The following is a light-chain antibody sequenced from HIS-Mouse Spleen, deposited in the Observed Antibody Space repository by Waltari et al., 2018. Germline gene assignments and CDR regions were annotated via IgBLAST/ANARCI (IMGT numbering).Light chain of an antibody. CDR3: SLYTSSSTYVV. J-gene: IGLJ2*01. V-gene: IGLV2-18*01. CDR2: RFS. Sequence: QSALTQPPSVSGSPGQSVTISCTGTSRDVGSYNRVSCYQQPPGTAPKLMIYRFSNRPSGFPDRFSGSKSGNTASLTISGLQAEDEADYYCSLYTSSSTYVVFGGGTKLTVL. CDR1: SRDVGSYNR.